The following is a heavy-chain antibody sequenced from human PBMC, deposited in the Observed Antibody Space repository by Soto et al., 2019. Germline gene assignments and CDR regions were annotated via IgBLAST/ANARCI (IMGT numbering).Heavy chain of an antibody. V-gene: IGHV3-53*02. D-gene: IGHD3-10*01. Sequence: EVQMVETGGGLIQPGGSLRLSCADSGFTVSSNYMSWVRQAPGQGLEWVSVIYSGCSTYYADSVKGRFTISRDNPKNTQYLQMNRQRVEDTAVYYCARGAPYGSGSYYKDWGQGTLVTVSS. CDR2: IYSGCST. CDR1: GFTVSSNY. CDR3: ARGAPYGSGSYYKD. J-gene: IGHJ1*01.